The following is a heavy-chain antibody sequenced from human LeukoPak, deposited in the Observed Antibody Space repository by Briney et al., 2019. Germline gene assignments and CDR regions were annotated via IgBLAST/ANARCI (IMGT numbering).Heavy chain of an antibody. V-gene: IGHV3-30*02. CDR2: IRYDGSNK. CDR1: GFTLSSYG. Sequence: GGSLRLSCAASGFTLSSYGMHWVRQAPGKGLEWVAFIRYDGSNKYYADSEKGRFTISRDNSKNTLYLQMNSLRAEDTAVYYCAKIGIGYCSGGSCYPFAYWGQGTLVTVSS. J-gene: IGHJ4*02. D-gene: IGHD2-15*01. CDR3: AKIGIGYCSGGSCYPFAY.